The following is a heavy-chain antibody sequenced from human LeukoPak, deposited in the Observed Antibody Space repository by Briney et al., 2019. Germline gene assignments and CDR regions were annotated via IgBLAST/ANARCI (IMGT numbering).Heavy chain of an antibody. D-gene: IGHD2-2*01. V-gene: IGHV1-69*13. CDR2: IIPIFGTA. J-gene: IGHJ6*03. CDR1: GGTFSNYV. CDR3: ARDDCRSTSFYPPLYYYMDG. Sequence: SVKVSCKASGGTFSNYVISWVRQAPGQGLEWMGGIIPIFGTANYAQKFQGRVTITADESTSTDYVHLRSQRSEDPAVCYCARDDCRSTSFYPPLYYYMDGWGKGTTVTVSS.